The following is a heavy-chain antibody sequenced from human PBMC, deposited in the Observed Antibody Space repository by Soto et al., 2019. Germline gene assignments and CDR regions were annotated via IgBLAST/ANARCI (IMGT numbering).Heavy chain of an antibody. CDR2: IITIFKTT. Sequence: QRQLVQSGAEVKKPGSSVKVSCKASGGTFGNYAISWVRLAPGQGLEWMGKIITIFKTTNYAQKFQGRITITADRSTRTDTADLELSSLRPDDTAVYYCARVSIPGIYGEDVWGQGTTVTVSS. J-gene: IGHJ6*02. V-gene: IGHV1-69*06. CDR1: GGTFGNYA. CDR3: ARVSIPGIYGEDV. D-gene: IGHD2-2*01.